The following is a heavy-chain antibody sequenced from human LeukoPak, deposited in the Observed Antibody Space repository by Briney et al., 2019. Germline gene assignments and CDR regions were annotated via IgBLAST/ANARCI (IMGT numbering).Heavy chain of an antibody. Sequence: NPGGSLRLSCAASGFTFTNAWMNWVRQAPGKGLEWVGRIKSKADGETIDYAAPVKGRFTFSRDDSKNMLYQQMNSLKSEDTAVYYCSTLTSRGLSDSWGQGTLVTVSS. J-gene: IGHJ4*02. CDR3: STLTSRGLSDS. V-gene: IGHV3-15*07. CDR1: GFTFTNAW. D-gene: IGHD1-20*01. CDR2: IKSKADGETI.